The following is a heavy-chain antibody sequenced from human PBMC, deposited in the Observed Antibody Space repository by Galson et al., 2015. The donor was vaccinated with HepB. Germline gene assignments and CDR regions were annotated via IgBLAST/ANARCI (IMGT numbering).Heavy chain of an antibody. CDR3: ARDSSSWYYYYGMDV. Sequence: SLRLSCAASGFDFSTHAMSWVRQAPGKGLEWVSTITGGGRTNYAESVTGRFTISRDNSENTVYLQMNSLRAEDTAVYYCARDSSSWYYYYGMDVWGQGTTVTVSS. D-gene: IGHD6-13*01. V-gene: IGHV3-23*01. J-gene: IGHJ6*02. CDR2: ITGGGRT. CDR1: GFDFSTHA.